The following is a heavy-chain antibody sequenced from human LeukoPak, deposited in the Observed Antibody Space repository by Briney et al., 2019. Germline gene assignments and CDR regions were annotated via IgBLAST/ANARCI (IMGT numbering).Heavy chain of an antibody. Sequence: TGGSLRLSCAASGFTVSNNYMNWVRQAPGKGLEWVSAISGSGGSTYYADSVKGRFTISRDNSKNTLYLQMNSLRAEDTAVYYCAREYPRSWYAEGAFDIWGQGTMVTVSS. CDR1: GFTVSNNY. J-gene: IGHJ3*02. V-gene: IGHV3-23*01. CDR2: ISGSGGST. CDR3: AREYPRSWYAEGAFDI. D-gene: IGHD6-13*01.